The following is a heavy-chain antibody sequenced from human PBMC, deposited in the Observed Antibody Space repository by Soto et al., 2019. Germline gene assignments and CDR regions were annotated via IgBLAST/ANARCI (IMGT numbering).Heavy chain of an antibody. CDR1: GGSISSGGYY. J-gene: IGHJ2*01. V-gene: IGHV4-31*03. CDR2: IFCSGIT. CDR3: ARDVREGSDWYFYL. D-gene: IGHD2-15*01. Sequence: QVQLQESGPGLVKPSQTLSLTCTVSGGSISSGGYYWSWIRQHPGKGLEWIGHIFCSGITYYNPSLKSRATIPLDTSKNQFSLRLSSVTAADTAVFYCARDVREGSDWYFYLWGRGSLVTGSS.